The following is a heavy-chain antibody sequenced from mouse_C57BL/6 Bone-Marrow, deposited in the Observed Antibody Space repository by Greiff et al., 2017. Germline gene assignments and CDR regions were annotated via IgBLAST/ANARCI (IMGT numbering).Heavy chain of an antibody. Sequence: EVKVVESGGGLVKPGGSLKLSCAASGFTFRDYGIHWVRQAPEKGLEWVAYISSGSSTIYYADTVNGRFTISTDKAKNTLFLQMTSLRCENTAMYYCASGGERDYWGQGTTLTVSS. J-gene: IGHJ2*01. CDR2: ISSGSSTI. CDR1: GFTFRDYG. V-gene: IGHV5-17*01. CDR3: ASGGERDY.